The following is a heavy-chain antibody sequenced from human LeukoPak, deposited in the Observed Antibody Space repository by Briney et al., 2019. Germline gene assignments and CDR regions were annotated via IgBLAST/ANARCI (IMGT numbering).Heavy chain of an antibody. D-gene: IGHD3-10*01. V-gene: IGHV4-59*08. CDR2: IYYSGST. CDR3: AKVSAVRGGNFFDY. Sequence: SETLSLTCTVSGGSISGYFWSWIRQPAGKGLEWIGYIYYSGSTNYNPSLKSRVTISVDTSKNQFSLKLSSVTAADTAVYYCAKVSAVRGGNFFDYWGQGTLVTVSS. J-gene: IGHJ4*02. CDR1: GGSISGYF.